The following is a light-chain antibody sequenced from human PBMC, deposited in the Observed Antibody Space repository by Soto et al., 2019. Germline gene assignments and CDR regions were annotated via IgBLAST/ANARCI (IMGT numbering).Light chain of an antibody. CDR1: QSVSSSY. CDR2: GAS. V-gene: IGKV3-20*01. J-gene: IGKJ3*01. Sequence: IVLTQSRGTLSLSPGRRATLSCRASQSVSSSYLAWYQQKPGQAPRLLIYGASSRATGIPDRFSGSGSGKDFTLTISRLEPEDFAVYYCQQYGRTFGPGTKVDIK. CDR3: QQYGRT.